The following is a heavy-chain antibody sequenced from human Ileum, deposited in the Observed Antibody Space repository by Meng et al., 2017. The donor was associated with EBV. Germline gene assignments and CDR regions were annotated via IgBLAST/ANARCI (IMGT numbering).Heavy chain of an antibody. CDR3: ASRPGFNIGPFDF. J-gene: IGHJ4*02. D-gene: IGHD3/OR15-3a*01. Sequence: QGQTVKAGAAVNKPGASLQPSCKASGYPITRYPIHWVRQGPGQRPEWMGWINTDNGETEFSQKFQGRVTITRDTSATTAYMELISLRSEDTAVYYCASRPGFNIGPFDFWGQGTLVTVSS. CDR2: INTDNGET. CDR1: GYPITRYP. V-gene: IGHV1-3*04.